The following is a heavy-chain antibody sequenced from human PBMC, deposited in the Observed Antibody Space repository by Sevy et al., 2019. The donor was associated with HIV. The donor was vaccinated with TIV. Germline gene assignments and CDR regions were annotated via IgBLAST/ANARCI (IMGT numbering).Heavy chain of an antibody. CDR2: SSNSGDRT. V-gene: IGHV3-23*01. CDR3: VKEFYSREGFFDY. CDR1: GFTFSSYG. J-gene: IGHJ4*02. Sequence: GGSLRLSCAASGFTFSSYGMVWVRQAPGKGLEWVSGSSNSGDRTYDADSVKGRFTISRDNSKNTLYLQMNSLRAEDTGVYYCVKEFYSREGFFDYWGQGTLVTVSS. D-gene: IGHD6-13*01.